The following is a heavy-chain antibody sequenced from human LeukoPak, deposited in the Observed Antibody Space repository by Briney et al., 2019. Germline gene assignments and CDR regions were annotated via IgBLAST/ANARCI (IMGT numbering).Heavy chain of an antibody. Sequence: GGSLRLSCAASGFTFSSYGMHWVRQAPGKGLEWVAVIWYDGSNKYYADSVKGRFTISRDNPKNTPYLQMNSLRAEDTAVYYCAREHYNYYDNSGSIDYWGQGTLVTVSS. D-gene: IGHD3-22*01. CDR3: AREHYNYYDNSGSIDY. V-gene: IGHV3-33*01. CDR2: IWYDGSNK. J-gene: IGHJ4*02. CDR1: GFTFSSYG.